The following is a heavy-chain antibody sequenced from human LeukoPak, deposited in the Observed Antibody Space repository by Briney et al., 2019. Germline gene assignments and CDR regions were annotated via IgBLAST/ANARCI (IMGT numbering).Heavy chain of an antibody. CDR3: GKESIFFSGGSCYPAI. CDR1: GFTFSSYG. V-gene: IGHV3-33*06. Sequence: GGSLRLSCAASGFTFSSYGMHWVRQAPGKGLEWVAVIWYDGSNKYYADSVKGRFTISRDNSKNTLYLQMNSLRAEDTAVYYCGKESIFFSGGSCYPAIGGRGPLVPV. J-gene: IGHJ4*02. CDR2: IWYDGSNK. D-gene: IGHD2-15*01.